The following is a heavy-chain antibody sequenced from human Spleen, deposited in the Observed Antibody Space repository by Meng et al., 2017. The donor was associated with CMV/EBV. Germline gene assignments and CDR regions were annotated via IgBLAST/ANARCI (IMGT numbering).Heavy chain of an antibody. CDR1: GFTFSSYA. J-gene: IGHJ6*02. CDR3: AREGGGVVPAAILVYYYYGLDV. V-gene: IGHV3-48*04. CDR2: ISGGSSSI. Sequence: GESLKISCAASGFTFSSYAMSWVRQAPGKGLEWVAYISGGSSSIYYADSVKGRFTISRDNAKNSLYLQMNSLRAEDTAVYYCAREGGGVVPAAILVYYYYGLDVWDQGTTVTVSS. D-gene: IGHD2-2*02.